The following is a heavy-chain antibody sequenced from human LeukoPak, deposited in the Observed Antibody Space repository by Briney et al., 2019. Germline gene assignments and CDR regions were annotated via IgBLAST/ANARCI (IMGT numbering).Heavy chain of an antibody. D-gene: IGHD3-10*02. CDR2: ISSSGSTI. V-gene: IGHV3-48*03. CDR3: AELGITMIGGV. CDR1: GSTFGSYE. Sequence: GGSLRLSCAASGSTFGSYEMNWVRQAPGKGLEWVSYISSSGSTIYYADSVKGRFTISRDNAKNSLYLQMNSLRAEDTAVYYCAELGITMIGGVWGKGTTVTISS. J-gene: IGHJ6*04.